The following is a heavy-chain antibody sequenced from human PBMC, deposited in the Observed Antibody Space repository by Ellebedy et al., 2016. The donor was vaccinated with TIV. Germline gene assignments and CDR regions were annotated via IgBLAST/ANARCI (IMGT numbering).Heavy chain of an antibody. Sequence: PGGSLRLSCAASGFTFSSYGMHWVRQAPGKGLEWVAVIWYDGSNKYYADSVKGRFTISRDNSKNTLYLQMNSLRVEDTADYYCAKDYHDSGTYVFFYYGMDVWGRGTTVTVSS. CDR3: AKDYHDSGTYVFFYYGMDV. CDR2: IWYDGSNK. J-gene: IGHJ6*02. D-gene: IGHD3-22*01. V-gene: IGHV3-33*06. CDR1: GFTFSSYG.